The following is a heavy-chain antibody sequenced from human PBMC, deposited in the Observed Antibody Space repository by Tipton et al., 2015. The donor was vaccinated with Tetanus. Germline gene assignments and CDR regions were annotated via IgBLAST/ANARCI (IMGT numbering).Heavy chain of an antibody. Sequence: LRLSCSLSGGSTSNSEYYWAWIRQPPGKGLEWIGSVFDSGTSYYNPSLKSRVTISVDTSKNHFSLRLSSVTAAETAVYYCAEGRRFCSSNSCHEYYFDSWGRGTLVTVSS. CDR3: AEGRRFCSSNSCHEYYFDS. V-gene: IGHV4-39*02. J-gene: IGHJ4*02. D-gene: IGHD2-2*01. CDR1: GGSTSNSEYY. CDR2: VFDSGTS.